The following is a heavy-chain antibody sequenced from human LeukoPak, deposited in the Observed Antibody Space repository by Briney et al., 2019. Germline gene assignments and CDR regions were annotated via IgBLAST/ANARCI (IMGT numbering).Heavy chain of an antibody. CDR2: ISYDGSNK. J-gene: IGHJ6*03. Sequence: GGSLRLSCAASGFTFSSYAMHWVRQAPGQGLDGVAVISYDGSNKYYADSVKGRFTISRDNSKNTPYLQMNSLRAEDTAVYYCARPARPYYYYYYMDVWGKGTTVTVSS. CDR3: ARPARPYYYYYYMDV. CDR1: GFTFSSYA. D-gene: IGHD6-6*01. V-gene: IGHV3-30*04.